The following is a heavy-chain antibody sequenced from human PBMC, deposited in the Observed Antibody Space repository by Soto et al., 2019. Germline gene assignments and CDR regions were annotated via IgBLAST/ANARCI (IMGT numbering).Heavy chain of an antibody. J-gene: IGHJ6*02. CDR2: IIPIFGTA. CDR1: GGTFSSYA. Sequence: ASVKVSCKASGGTFSSYAISWVRQAPGQGLEWMGGIIPIFGTANYAQKFQGRVTITADESTSTAYMELSSLRSEDTAVYYCASRSLPISYGYMWGSHYYYGMDVWGQGTTVTVSS. CDR3: ASRSLPISYGYMWGSHYYYGMDV. V-gene: IGHV1-69*13. D-gene: IGHD5-18*01.